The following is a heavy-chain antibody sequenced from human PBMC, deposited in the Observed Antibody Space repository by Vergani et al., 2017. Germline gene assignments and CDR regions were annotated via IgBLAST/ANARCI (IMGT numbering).Heavy chain of an antibody. V-gene: IGHV2-5*02. Sequence: QITLKESGPTLVKPTHTLTLTCTFSGFSLSTIGAALGWIRQPPGKALEWLEPMYWDDDKRYSPSLKSRLTITKDTSKNQVVLTRTNRDPVAPATYYCAHSGYWSSTSCYTHGVYYYYCMDVWGKGTTVTVSS. J-gene: IGHJ6*03. CDR3: AHSGYWSSTSCYTHGVYYYYCMDV. CDR2: MYWDDDK. D-gene: IGHD2-2*02. CDR1: GFSLSTIGAA.